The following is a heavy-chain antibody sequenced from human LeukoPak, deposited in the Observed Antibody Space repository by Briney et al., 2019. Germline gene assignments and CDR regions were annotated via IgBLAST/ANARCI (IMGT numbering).Heavy chain of an antibody. V-gene: IGHV4-34*01. CDR2: INHSGST. CDR1: GGSFSSYY. D-gene: IGHD5-12*01. Sequence: SETLSLTCAVYGGSFSSYYWSWIRQPPGKGLEWIGEINHSGSTNYNPSLKSRVTISVDTYKNQFSLKLSSVTAADTAVYYCARPVGYSGYGYDAFDIWGQGTMVTVSS. CDR3: ARPVGYSGYGYDAFDI. J-gene: IGHJ3*02.